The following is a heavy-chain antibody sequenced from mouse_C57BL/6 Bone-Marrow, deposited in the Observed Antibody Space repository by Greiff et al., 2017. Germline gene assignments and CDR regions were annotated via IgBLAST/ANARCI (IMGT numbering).Heavy chain of an antibody. CDR1: GFTFTDYY. D-gene: IGHD1-1*01. V-gene: IGHV7-3*01. CDR3: ARWGGSSFYWYFDV. Sequence: EVKLVESGGGLVQPGGSLSLSCAASGFTFTDYYMSWVRQPPGKALEWLGFIRNKANGYTTEYSASVKGRFTISRDNSQSILYLQMKALRAEESANYYCARWGGSSFYWYFDVWGPGTPVTVSA. CDR2: IRNKANGYTT. J-gene: IGHJ1*01.